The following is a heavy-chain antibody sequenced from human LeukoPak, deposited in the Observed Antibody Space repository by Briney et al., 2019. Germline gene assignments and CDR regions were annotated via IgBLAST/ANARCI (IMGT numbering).Heavy chain of an antibody. CDR2: ISSSSSYI. CDR3: ARVYGDYDALDY. J-gene: IGHJ4*02. CDR1: GFTFSIYS. D-gene: IGHD4-17*01. V-gene: IGHV3-21*01. Sequence: SGGSLRLSCAASGFTFSIYSMNWVRQAPGKGLEWVSSISSSSSYIYYADSVKGRFTISRDNAKNSLYPQMNSLRAEDSAVYYCARVYGDYDALDYWGQGTLVTVSS.